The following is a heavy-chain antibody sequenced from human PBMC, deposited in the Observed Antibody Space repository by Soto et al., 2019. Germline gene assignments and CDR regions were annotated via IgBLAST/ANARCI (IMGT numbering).Heavy chain of an antibody. J-gene: IGHJ6*02. Sequence: PGESLKISCKGSGHSFTSYWIGWVRQMPGKGLEWMGIIYPGDSDTRHSPSFQGQVTISADKSISTAYLQWSSLKASDTAMYYCARLRSGYYDSSGNYYYYGMDVWGQGTTVTVSS. V-gene: IGHV5-51*01. CDR2: IYPGDSDT. D-gene: IGHD3-22*01. CDR3: ARLRSGYYDSSGNYYYYGMDV. CDR1: GHSFTSYW.